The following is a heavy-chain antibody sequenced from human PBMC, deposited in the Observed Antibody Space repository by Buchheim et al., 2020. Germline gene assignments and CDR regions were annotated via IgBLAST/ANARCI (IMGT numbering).Heavy chain of an antibody. D-gene: IGHD1-26*01. CDR3: ARGSLILGNTAFDF. V-gene: IGHV6-1*01. CDR1: GDSVSSDSVV. Sequence: QVQLQQSGPGLVKPSQTLSVTCVISGDSVSSDSVVWNWIRQSPSRGLEWLGRTYFRSKWYNEYEVSVKSRISINPDASKNQFSLQLNSVTPEDTAVYYCARGSLILGNTAFDFWGQGIL. J-gene: IGHJ4*02. CDR2: TYFRSKWYN.